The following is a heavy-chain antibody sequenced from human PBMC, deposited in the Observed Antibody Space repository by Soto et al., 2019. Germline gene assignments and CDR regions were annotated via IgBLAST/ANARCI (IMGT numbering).Heavy chain of an antibody. CDR3: AGRRQVINDYYGLAD. D-gene: IGHD2-21*01. CDR2: IGTAGDT. J-gene: IGHJ6*02. Sequence: EVQLVESGGGLVQPGGSLRLSCAASGFTFSNYEMHWVRQVTGKGLEWVSGIGTAGDTKYVGSVKGRSTISRDNAKNSWYLQMNSLRAEDTAVYYCAGRRQVINDYYGLADWGQGTTVIVSS. V-gene: IGHV3-13*01. CDR1: GFTFSNYE.